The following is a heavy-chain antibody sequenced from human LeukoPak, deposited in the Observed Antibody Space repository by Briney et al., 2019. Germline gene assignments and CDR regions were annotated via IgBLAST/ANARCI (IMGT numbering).Heavy chain of an antibody. D-gene: IGHD3-22*01. CDR3: ARGAPGDYYDSSGYYYAYFDY. CDR2: INHSGST. CDR1: GGSFSGYY. V-gene: IGHV4-34*01. Sequence: SETLSLTCAVYGGSFSGYYWSWIRQPPGKGLEWIGEINHSGSTNYNPSLKNRVTISVDTSKNQFSLKLSSVTAADTAVYYCARGAPGDYYDSSGYYYAYFDYWGQGTLVTVSS. J-gene: IGHJ4*02.